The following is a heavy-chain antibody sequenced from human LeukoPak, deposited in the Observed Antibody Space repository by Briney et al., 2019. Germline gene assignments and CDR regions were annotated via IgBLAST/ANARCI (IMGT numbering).Heavy chain of an antibody. J-gene: IGHJ4*02. CDR3: TTEGPFDSSGYSVSPY. CDR1: GFTFSNAW. Sequence: GGSLRLSCAASGFTFSNAWMSWVRQAPGKGLEWVCRIKSKTDGGTTDYAAPVKGRFTISRDDSKNTLYLQMNSLKTEDTAVYYCTTEGPFDSSGYSVSPYWGQGTLVTVSS. D-gene: IGHD3-22*01. V-gene: IGHV3-15*01. CDR2: IKSKTDGGTT.